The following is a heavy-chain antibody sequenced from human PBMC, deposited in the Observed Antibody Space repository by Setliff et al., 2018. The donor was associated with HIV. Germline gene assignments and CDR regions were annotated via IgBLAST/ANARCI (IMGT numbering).Heavy chain of an antibody. CDR2: INHSGST. Sequence: GGSFTDHYWIWIRQPPGKGLEWIGEINHSGSTHYNPSLKSRFTISVDTSKNQFSLKLSSVTAADTAVYYCARGTAYYNFWSGYSQDYYYYMDVWGKGTTVTVSS. CDR3: ARGTAYYNFWSGYSQDYYYYMDV. V-gene: IGHV4-34*01. J-gene: IGHJ6*03. CDR1: GGSFTDHY. D-gene: IGHD3-3*01.